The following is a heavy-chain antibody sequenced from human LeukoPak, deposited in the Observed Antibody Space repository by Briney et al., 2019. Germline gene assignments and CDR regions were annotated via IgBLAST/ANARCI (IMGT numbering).Heavy chain of an antibody. CDR1: GGSLSSGSYY. CDR3: ASLYWSNWCFDL. CDR2: IYYTGST. D-gene: IGHD2-8*02. J-gene: IGHJ2*01. Sequence: SETLSLICAVSGGSLSSGSYYWGWIRQPPGKGLEWIGSIYYTGSTYYNPSLKSRVTISVDTSKNQFSLNLSSVTASDTAVYYCASLYWSNWCFDLWGRGTLVIVSS. V-gene: IGHV4-39*01.